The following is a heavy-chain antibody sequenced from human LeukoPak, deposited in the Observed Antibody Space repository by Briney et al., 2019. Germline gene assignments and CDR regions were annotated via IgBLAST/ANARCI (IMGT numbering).Heavy chain of an antibody. CDR2: ISAYNGNT. CDR1: GYTFTSYG. CDR3: ARATYSSGWYRVGYYYYYMDV. V-gene: IGHV1-18*01. D-gene: IGHD6-19*01. J-gene: IGHJ6*03. Sequence: ASVKVSCKASGYTFTSYGISWVRQAPGQGLEWMGWISAYNGNTNYAQKLQGRVTMTTDTSTSTAYMELRSLRSDDTAVYYCARATYSSGWYRVGYYYYYMDVWGKGTTVTISS.